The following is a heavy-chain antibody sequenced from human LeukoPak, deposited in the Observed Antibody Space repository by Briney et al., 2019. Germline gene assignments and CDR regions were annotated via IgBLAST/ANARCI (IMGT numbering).Heavy chain of an antibody. D-gene: IGHD4-17*01. Sequence: ASVKVSCKASGYTFTGYYMHWVRQAPGQGHEWMGWINTNSGGTNYAQKFQGRGTMTRDTPISTAYMELSRLRSDDTAVYYCARDRDSGGYGDYADYWGQGTLVTVSS. V-gene: IGHV1-2*02. CDR1: GYTFTGYY. CDR3: ARDRDSGGYGDYADY. CDR2: INTNSGGT. J-gene: IGHJ4*02.